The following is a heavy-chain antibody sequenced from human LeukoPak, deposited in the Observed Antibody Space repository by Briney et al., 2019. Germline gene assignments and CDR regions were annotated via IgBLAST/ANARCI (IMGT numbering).Heavy chain of an antibody. J-gene: IGHJ3*02. CDR3: ARYSSSWYAFDI. V-gene: IGHV3-48*03. Sequence: GGSLRLSCAASGFTFSSYEMNWVRQAPGKGLEWVSYISSSGSTIYYADSVKGRFTISRDNAKNLLYLQMNSLRAEDTAVYYCARYSSSWYAFDIWGQGTMVTVSS. CDR1: GFTFSSYE. CDR2: ISSSGSTI. D-gene: IGHD6-13*01.